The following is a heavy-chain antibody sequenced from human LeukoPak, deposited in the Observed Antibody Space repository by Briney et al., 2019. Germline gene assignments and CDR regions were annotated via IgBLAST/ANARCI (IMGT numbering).Heavy chain of an antibody. J-gene: IGHJ4*02. CDR2: ISYDGSNK. CDR1: GFTFSSYA. CDR3: AKSHYSDAFFDY. D-gene: IGHD2-15*01. V-gene: IGHV3-30*18. Sequence: PGGSLRLSCAASGFTFSSYAMHWVRQAQGKGLEWVAVISYDGSNKYYADSVKGRFTISRDNSKNTLYLQMNSLRAEDTAVYYCAKSHYSDAFFDYWGQGTLVTVSS.